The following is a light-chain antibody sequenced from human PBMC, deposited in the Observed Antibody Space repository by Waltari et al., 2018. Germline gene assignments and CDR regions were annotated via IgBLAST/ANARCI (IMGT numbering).Light chain of an antibody. V-gene: IGLV2-14*03. CDR2: DVR. Sequence: QSALTQPASVSGSPGQSITISCPGTSSDVGDYDHVSWYQQHPGKAPKLMIYDVRTLPSGVSVRCSGSKSGNTASLTISGLHAEVEADYYCSSYTTSSTLFGTGTKVTVL. J-gene: IGLJ1*01. CDR3: SSYTTSSTL. CDR1: SSDVGDYDH.